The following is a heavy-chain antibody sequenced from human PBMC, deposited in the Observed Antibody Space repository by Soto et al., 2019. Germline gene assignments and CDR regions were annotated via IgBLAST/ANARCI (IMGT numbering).Heavy chain of an antibody. CDR3: ATRITVFGLLIPPFDP. Sequence: SLTCAVYGGSFSGYLWSWIRQPPIKGLDWIGEINHSGSTNYNPSLKSRVTISVDTSKNQFSLRLSSVTAADTAIYYCATRITVFGLLIPPFDPWGQGTQVTVSS. CDR1: GGSFSGYL. CDR2: INHSGST. V-gene: IGHV4-34*01. D-gene: IGHD3-3*01. J-gene: IGHJ5*02.